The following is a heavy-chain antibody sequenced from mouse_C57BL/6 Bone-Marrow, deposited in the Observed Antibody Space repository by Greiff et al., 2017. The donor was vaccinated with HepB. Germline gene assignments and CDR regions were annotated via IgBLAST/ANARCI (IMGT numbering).Heavy chain of an antibody. CDR3: ARLGSYPFDY. D-gene: IGHD2-10*01. CDR2: IDPSDSYT. V-gene: IGHV1-59*01. Sequence: QVQLQQPGAELVRPGTSVKLSCKASGYTFTSYWMHWVKQRPGQGLEWIGVIDPSDSYTNYNQKFKGKATLTVDTSSSTAYMQLSSLTSEDSAVYYCARLGSYPFDYWGQGTTLTVSS. J-gene: IGHJ2*01. CDR1: GYTFTSYW.